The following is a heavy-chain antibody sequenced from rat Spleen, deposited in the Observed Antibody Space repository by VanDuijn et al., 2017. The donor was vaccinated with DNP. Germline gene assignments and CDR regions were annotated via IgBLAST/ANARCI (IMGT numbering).Heavy chain of an antibody. J-gene: IGHJ2*01. CDR2: ISNSGGNT. CDR1: GLTFRSYG. V-gene: IGHV5S13*01. D-gene: IGHD1-2*01. CDR3: TSLYSSSIDY. Sequence: EVQLVESGGGLVQPGRSLKLSCAASGLTFRSYGMAWVRQAPTKGLDWVASISNSGGNTYYRDSVKGRFTISRDNAKSTLYLQMDSRRSEDTATYFCTSLYSSSIDYWGHGVMVTVSS.